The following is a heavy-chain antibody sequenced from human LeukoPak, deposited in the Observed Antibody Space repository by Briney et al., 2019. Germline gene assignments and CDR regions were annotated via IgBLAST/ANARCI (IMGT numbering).Heavy chain of an antibody. V-gene: IGHV3-15*01. CDR2: IKSKANGGTT. CDR3: TTLYD. J-gene: IGHJ4*02. CDR1: GYTLSDAW. D-gene: IGHD2/OR15-2a*01. Sequence: GGSLRLSCAASGYTLSDAWMTWVRQAPGKGLEWVGRIKSKANGGTTDYAAPVKGRFTISRDDSENTLYLEMNSLKTEDTAMYYCTTLYDWGQGTPVTVSS.